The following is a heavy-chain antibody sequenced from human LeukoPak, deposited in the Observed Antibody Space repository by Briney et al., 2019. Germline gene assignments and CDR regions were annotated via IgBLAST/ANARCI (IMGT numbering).Heavy chain of an antibody. CDR3: ASASYCKGGSCYSVH. Sequence: GGSLRLSCAASGFTFSSYGMHWVRQAPGKGLEWVAVIWYDGSNKYYADSVKGRFTISRDNSKNTLYLQMNSLRAEDTAVYYCASASYCKGGSCYSVHWGQGTLVTVSS. CDR1: GFTFSSYG. V-gene: IGHV3-33*01. J-gene: IGHJ4*02. D-gene: IGHD2-15*01. CDR2: IWYDGSNK.